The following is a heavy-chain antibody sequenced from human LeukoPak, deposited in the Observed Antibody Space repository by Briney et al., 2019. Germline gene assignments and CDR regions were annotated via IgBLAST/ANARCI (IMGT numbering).Heavy chain of an antibody. CDR3: ARALTGIAAAGTLRY. CDR1: GYTITGYY. D-gene: IGHD6-13*01. CDR2: INPNSGGT. J-gene: IGHJ4*02. V-gene: IGHV1-2*06. Sequence: GASVKVSCKASGYTITGYYMHWVRQAPGQGLEWMGRINPNSGGTNYAQKFQGRVTMTRDTSISTAYMELSRLRSDDTAVYYCARALTGIAAAGTLRYWGQGTLVTVSS.